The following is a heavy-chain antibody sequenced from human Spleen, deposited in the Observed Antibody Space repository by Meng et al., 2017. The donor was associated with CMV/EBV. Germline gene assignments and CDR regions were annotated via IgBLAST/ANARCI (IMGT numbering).Heavy chain of an antibody. V-gene: IGHV1-2*02. CDR2: IHPHRGDT. CDR3: ARDNNWGPDY. CDR1: GYSFTGYY. J-gene: IGHJ4*02. D-gene: IGHD7-27*01. Sequence: ASVKVSCKASGYSFTGYYIHWVRLAPGQGLEWMGWIHPHRGDTNYAQQFQGRVTLTRDTSINTGYMELTRLTSDDTAVYYCARDNNWGPDYWGQGTLVTVSS.